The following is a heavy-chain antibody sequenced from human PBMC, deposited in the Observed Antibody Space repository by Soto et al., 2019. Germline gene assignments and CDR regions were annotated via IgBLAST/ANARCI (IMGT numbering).Heavy chain of an antibody. Sequence: ASVKVSCKASGYTFTSYAMHWVRQAPGQRLEWMGWINAGNGNTKYSQKFQGRVTITRDTSASTAYMELSSLRSEDTAVYYCAREDFGYGLQLQTLGLLGFDIWGQGTMVTVSS. CDR2: INAGNGNT. D-gene: IGHD2-15*01. CDR1: GYTFTSYA. J-gene: IGHJ3*02. V-gene: IGHV1-3*01. CDR3: AREDFGYGLQLQTLGLLGFDI.